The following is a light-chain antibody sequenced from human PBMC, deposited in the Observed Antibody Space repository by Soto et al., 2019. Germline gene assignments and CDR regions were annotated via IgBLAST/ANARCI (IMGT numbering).Light chain of an antibody. V-gene: IGLV2-14*01. CDR2: DVS. J-gene: IGLJ2*01. CDR1: SSDVGGYNY. Sequence: QSVLTQPASVSGSPGQSITLSCTGTSSDVGGYNYVSWYQQHPGKAPKLMFYDVSNRPSGVSNRFSGSKSGNTASLTISGLQAEDEADYYCSSYTSSSTLVFGGGTKLTVL. CDR3: SSYTSSSTLV.